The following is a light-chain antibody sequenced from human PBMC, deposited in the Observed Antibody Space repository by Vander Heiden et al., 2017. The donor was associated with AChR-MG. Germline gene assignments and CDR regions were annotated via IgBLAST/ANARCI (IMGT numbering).Light chain of an antibody. CDR3: QSYDSSLSGVV. CDR1: SSNDGAGYD. V-gene: IGLV1-40*01. J-gene: IGLJ3*02. CDR2: VNS. Sequence: QSVLTQPPSVSGAPAQRVTISCTGSSSNDGAGYDVHWYEQLPGTDPKLLIYVNSNRPSGVPDRFSGSTSGTSASLAITGLQAEDEADYYCQSYDSSLSGVVFGGGTKLTVL.